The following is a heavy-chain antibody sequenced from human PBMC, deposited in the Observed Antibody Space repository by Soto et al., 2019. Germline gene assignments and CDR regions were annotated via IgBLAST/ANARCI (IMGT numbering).Heavy chain of an antibody. V-gene: IGHV3-48*03. Sequence: LRLSCAASGFTFSSYEMNWVRQAPGKGLEWVSYISSSGSTIYYADSVKGRFTISRDNAKNSLYLQMNSLRAEDTAVYYCARVTGTAVHFDYWGQGTLVTVSS. J-gene: IGHJ4*02. CDR3: ARVTGTAVHFDY. CDR2: ISSSGSTI. CDR1: GFTFSSYE. D-gene: IGHD6-19*01.